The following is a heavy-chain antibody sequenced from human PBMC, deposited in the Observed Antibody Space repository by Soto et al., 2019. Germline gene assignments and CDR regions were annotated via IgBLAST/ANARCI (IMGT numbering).Heavy chain of an antibody. CDR1: GFTVSSNY. J-gene: IGHJ4*02. CDR3: ARSITFGGVPL. CDR2: IYSGGST. Sequence: HPGGSLRLSCAASGFTVSSNYMSWVRQAPGKGLEWVSVIYSGGSTYYSDSVKGRFSISRDNSKNTLYLQMNSLRAEDTAVYYCARSITFGGVPLWGQGTLVTVSS. V-gene: IGHV3-66*01. D-gene: IGHD3-16*01.